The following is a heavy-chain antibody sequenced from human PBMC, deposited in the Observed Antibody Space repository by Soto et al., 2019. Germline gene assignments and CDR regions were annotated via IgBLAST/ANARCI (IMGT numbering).Heavy chain of an antibody. Sequence: GLLRLSCAASDGTLITYVMRWVRQDTGKGLEWVSYISSSSSTIYYADSVKGRFTISRDNAKNSLYLQMNSLRAEDTAVYYCARASTRYSSGWTDAFDIWGQGTMVTVSS. CDR3: ARASTRYSSGWTDAFDI. J-gene: IGHJ3*02. V-gene: IGHV3-48*01. CDR1: DGTLITYV. D-gene: IGHD6-19*01. CDR2: ISSSSSTI.